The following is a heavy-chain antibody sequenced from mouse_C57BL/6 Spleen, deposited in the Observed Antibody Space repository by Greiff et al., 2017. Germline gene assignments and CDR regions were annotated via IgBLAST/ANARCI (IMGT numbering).Heavy chain of an antibody. CDR3: ERHEEGDYDYDEDYFDY. D-gene: IGHD2-4*01. CDR1: GYTFTEYT. J-gene: IGHJ2*01. CDR2: FYPGSGSI. Sequence: VQLQQSGAELVKPGASVKLSCKASGYTFTEYTIHWVKQRSGQGLEWIGWFYPGSGSIKYNEKFKDKATLTADKSSSTVYMELSRLTSEDSAVYFCERHEEGDYDYDEDYFDYWGQGTTLTVSS. V-gene: IGHV1-62-2*01.